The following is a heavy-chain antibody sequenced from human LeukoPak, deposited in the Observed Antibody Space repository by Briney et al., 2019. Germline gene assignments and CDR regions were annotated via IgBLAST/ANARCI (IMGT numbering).Heavy chain of an antibody. CDR2: INPNSGGT. V-gene: IGHV1-2*02. CDR1: GYTFTNYG. D-gene: IGHD2-8*01. Sequence: ASVKVSCKASGYTFTNYGISWVRQAPGQGLEWMGWINPNSGGTNYAQKFQGRVTMTRDTSISTAYMELSRLRSDDTAVYYCARVGNYVGYCTDGVCLRRDPRAFDIWGQGTMVTVSS. CDR3: ARVGNYVGYCTDGVCLRRDPRAFDI. J-gene: IGHJ3*02.